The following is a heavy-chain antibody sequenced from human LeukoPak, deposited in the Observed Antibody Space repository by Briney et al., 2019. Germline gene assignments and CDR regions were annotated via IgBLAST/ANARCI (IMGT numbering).Heavy chain of an antibody. CDR1: GGTFSSYA. V-gene: IGHV1-69*13. Sequence: GASVKVSCKASGGTFSSYAISWVRQAPGQGLEWMGGIIPIFDTANYAQKFQGRVTITADESTSTAYMDLSSLRSEDTAVYYCARVVVPAAPYYYSSYMDVWAKGPRSPSP. J-gene: IGHJ6*03. CDR3: ARVVVPAAPYYYSSYMDV. D-gene: IGHD2-2*01. CDR2: IIPIFDTA.